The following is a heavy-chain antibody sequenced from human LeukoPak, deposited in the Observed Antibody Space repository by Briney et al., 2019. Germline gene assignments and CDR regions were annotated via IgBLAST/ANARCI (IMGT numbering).Heavy chain of an antibody. CDR2: ISYDGSNK. Sequence: PGRSLRLSCAASGFTFSSYAMHWVRQAPGKGLEWVAVISYDGSNKYYADSVKGRFTISRDNSKNTLYLQMNSLRAEDTAAYYCARAVTVTWLYDSSGYAHNWFDPWGQGTLVTVSS. CDR3: ARAVTVTWLYDSSGYAHNWFDP. D-gene: IGHD3-22*01. J-gene: IGHJ5*02. V-gene: IGHV3-30-3*01. CDR1: GFTFSSYA.